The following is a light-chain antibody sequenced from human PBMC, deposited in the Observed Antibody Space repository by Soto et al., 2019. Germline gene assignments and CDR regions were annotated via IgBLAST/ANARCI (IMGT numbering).Light chain of an antibody. CDR3: QKYNGAPPET. Sequence: DIQMTQSPSFLSATVGDRVTFTFRASQDISNYLAWRQQKPGKVPKLLIYAASTLQPGVPSRFSGSGSGTDFPLTISSLQPEDVATYYCQKYNGAPPETFGPGTKVAIK. CDR1: QDISNY. J-gene: IGKJ3*01. CDR2: AAS. V-gene: IGKV1-27*01.